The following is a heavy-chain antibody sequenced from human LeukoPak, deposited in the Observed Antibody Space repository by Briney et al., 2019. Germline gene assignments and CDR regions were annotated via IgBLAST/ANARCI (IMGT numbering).Heavy chain of an antibody. CDR2: MLFDGSLK. CDR1: GFTFSNSG. Sequence: PGGSLRLSCAASGFTFSNSGMHWVRQAPGKGLEWVAFMLFDGSLKYHADSVKGRFTISRDNSKNTLFLHMNSLRGEDTAVYYCARDSPVLGISWYFDLWGRGTLVTVSS. CDR3: ARDSPVLGISWYFDL. D-gene: IGHD1-14*01. J-gene: IGHJ2*01. V-gene: IGHV3-33*01.